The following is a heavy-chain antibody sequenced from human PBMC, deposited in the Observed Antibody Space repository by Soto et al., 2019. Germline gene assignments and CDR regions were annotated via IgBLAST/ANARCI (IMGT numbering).Heavy chain of an antibody. D-gene: IGHD3-10*01. CDR2: TYYRSRWYH. CDR1: GDSVSSNSAA. CDR3: ARSKGDLDY. V-gene: IGHV6-1*01. Sequence: SQTLSLTCVISGDSVSSNSAAWNWIRQSPSRGLEWLGRTYYRSRWYHDYAISLKSRITINADTTKNQLSLQLNSATPEDTAVYYCARSKGDLDYWGQGTPVTVSS. J-gene: IGHJ4*02.